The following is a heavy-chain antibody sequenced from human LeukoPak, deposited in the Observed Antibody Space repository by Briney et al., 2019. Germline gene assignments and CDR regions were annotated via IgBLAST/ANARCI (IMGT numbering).Heavy chain of an antibody. CDR3: AELGITMIGGV. D-gene: IGHD3-10*02. V-gene: IGHV3-48*04. CDR1: GFTFRSYG. J-gene: IGHJ6*04. CDR2: ISSSGSTI. Sequence: GGSLRLSCEASGFTFRSYGMHWVRQAPGKGLEWVSYISSSGSTIYYADSVKGRFTISRDNAKNSLYLQMNSLRAEDTAVYYCAELGITMIGGVWGKGTTVTISS.